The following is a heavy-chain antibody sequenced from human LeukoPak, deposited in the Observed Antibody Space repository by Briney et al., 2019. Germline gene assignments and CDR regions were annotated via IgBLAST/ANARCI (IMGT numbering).Heavy chain of an antibody. J-gene: IGHJ4*02. V-gene: IGHV4-59*01. CDR1: GGSISSYY. D-gene: IGHD3-3*01. CDR2: IYYSGST. Sequence: SETLSLTCTVSGGSISSYYWSWIRQPPGKGLEWIGYIYYSGSTNYNPSLKSRVTISVDTSKNQFSLKLSSVTAADTAVYYCASIRFLEWLRADYWGQGTLVTVSS. CDR3: ASIRFLEWLRADY.